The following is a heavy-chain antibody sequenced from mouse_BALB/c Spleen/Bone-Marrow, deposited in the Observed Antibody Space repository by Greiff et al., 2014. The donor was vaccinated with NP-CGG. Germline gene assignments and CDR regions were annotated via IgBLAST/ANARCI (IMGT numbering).Heavy chain of an antibody. V-gene: IGHV14-3*02. J-gene: IGHJ3*01. D-gene: IGHD1-1*01. CDR3: APYFYCCSQFAF. CDR2: IDPANGNT. Sequence: VQLQQSGAELVKPGASVKLSCTASGFNIKDTYMHWVKQRPEQGLEWIGRIDPANGNTKYDPNFQGKATITADTSSNTAYLQLISLTSVDTSVYFFAPYFYCCSQFAFWGQGTLVTVSA. CDR1: GFNIKDTY.